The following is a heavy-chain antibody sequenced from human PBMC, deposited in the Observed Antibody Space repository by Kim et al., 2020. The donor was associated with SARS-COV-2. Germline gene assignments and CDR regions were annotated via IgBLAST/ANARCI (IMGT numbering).Heavy chain of an antibody. Sequence: ASVKVSCKASGYTFTSYGISWVRQAPGQGLEWMGWISAYNGNTNYAQKLQGRVTMTTDTSTSTAYMELRSLRSDDTAVYYCARVNYYDSSGYFDYWGQGTLVTVSS. CDR2: ISAYNGNT. CDR3: ARVNYYDSSGYFDY. CDR1: GYTFTSYG. J-gene: IGHJ4*02. V-gene: IGHV1-18*01. D-gene: IGHD3-22*01.